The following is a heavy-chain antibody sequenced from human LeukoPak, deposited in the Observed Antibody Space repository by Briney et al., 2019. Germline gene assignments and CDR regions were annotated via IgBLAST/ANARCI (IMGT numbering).Heavy chain of an antibody. D-gene: IGHD6-19*01. CDR2: INPSGGST. J-gene: IGHJ4*02. Sequence: GASVKVSCKASGYTFTSYYMHWVRQAPGQGLEWMGIINPSGGSTSYAQKFQGRVTMTRDMSTSTVYMELSSLRSEDTAVYYCARERYSSGWFDTYYFDYWGQGTLVTVSS. CDR1: GYTFTSYY. V-gene: IGHV1-46*01. CDR3: ARERYSSGWFDTYYFDY.